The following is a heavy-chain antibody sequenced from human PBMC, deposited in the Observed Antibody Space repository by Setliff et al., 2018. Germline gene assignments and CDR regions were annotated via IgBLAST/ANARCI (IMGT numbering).Heavy chain of an antibody. J-gene: IGHJ4*02. CDR1: GYTFTSYA. CDR3: ARENMAKNFWGEHSDY. Sequence: GASVKVSCKASGYTFTSYAMNWVRQAPGQGLEWMGWINTNTGNPTYAQGFTGRFVFSLDTSVSTAYLQISSLKAEDTAVYYCARENMAKNFWGEHSDYWGQGTLVTVSS. D-gene: IGHD3-3*01. CDR2: INTNTGNP. V-gene: IGHV7-4-1*02.